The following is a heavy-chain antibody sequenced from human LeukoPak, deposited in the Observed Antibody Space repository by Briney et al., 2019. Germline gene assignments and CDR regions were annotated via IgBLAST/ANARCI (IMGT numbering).Heavy chain of an antibody. J-gene: IGHJ3*02. D-gene: IGHD2-2*01. CDR1: GGSISSGGYS. Sequence: SETLSLTCAVSGGSISSGGYSWSWIRQPPGKGLEWIGYIYHSGSTYYNPSLKSRVTISVDRSKNQFSLKLSSVTAADTAVYYCARPRCVWTSCHDAFDIWGQGTMVTVSS. CDR2: IYHSGST. V-gene: IGHV4-30-2*01. CDR3: ARPRCVWTSCHDAFDI.